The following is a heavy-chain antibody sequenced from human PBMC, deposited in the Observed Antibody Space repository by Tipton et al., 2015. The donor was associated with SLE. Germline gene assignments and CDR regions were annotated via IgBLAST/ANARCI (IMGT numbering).Heavy chain of an antibody. CDR1: GFTFDEYG. CDR3: ARTSGWDLLGGAFDL. J-gene: IGHJ3*01. Sequence: SLRLSCAASGFTFDEYGMSWVRQVPGKGLEWVSGINWNGADTGYADSVKGRFTISRDNAKNSLYLEMNSLRGEDTALYHCARTSGWDLLGGAFDLWGQGTMVTVSS. CDR2: INWNGADT. D-gene: IGHD3-10*01. V-gene: IGHV3-20*01.